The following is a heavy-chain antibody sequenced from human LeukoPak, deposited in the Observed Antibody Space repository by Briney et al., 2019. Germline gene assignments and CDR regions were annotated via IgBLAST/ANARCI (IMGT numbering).Heavy chain of an antibody. D-gene: IGHD2-2*01. V-gene: IGHV1-69*05. CDR3: ARGCTSCFWFDP. Sequence: ASVKVSCKASGGTFSSYAISWVRQAPGQGLEWMGRIIPIFGTANYAQKFQGRVTITTEESTSTAYMELSSLRSEDTAVYYCARGCTSCFWFDPWGQGTLVTVSS. CDR2: IIPIFGTA. CDR1: GGTFSSYA. J-gene: IGHJ5*02.